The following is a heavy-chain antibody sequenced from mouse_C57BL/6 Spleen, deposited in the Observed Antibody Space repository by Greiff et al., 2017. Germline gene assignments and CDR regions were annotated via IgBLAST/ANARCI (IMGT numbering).Heavy chain of an antibody. CDR1: GYSFTDYN. J-gene: IGHJ3*01. CDR2: INPNYGTT. CDR3: ARPAQATAWFAY. D-gene: IGHD3-2*02. V-gene: IGHV1-39*01. Sequence: VHVKQSGPELVKPGASVKISCKASGYSFTDYNMNWVKQSNGKSLEWIGVINPNYGTTSYNQKFKGKATLTVDQSSSTAYMQLNSLTSEDSAVYYCARPAQATAWFAYWGQGTLVTVSA.